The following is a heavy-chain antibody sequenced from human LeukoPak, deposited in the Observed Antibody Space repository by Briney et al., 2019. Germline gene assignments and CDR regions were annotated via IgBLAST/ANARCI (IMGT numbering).Heavy chain of an antibody. Sequence: PGGSLRLSCAASGYTFSNYAMHWVRQAPGQRPEWMGWINPGNGDTKYSQELQDRVTITRDTSATTAYMELSSLISDDMAVYYCARDRGGSGDFDSWGQGTLVTVSS. CDR1: GYTFSNYA. CDR2: INPGNGDT. V-gene: IGHV1-3*03. D-gene: IGHD3-10*01. J-gene: IGHJ4*02. CDR3: ARDRGGSGDFDS.